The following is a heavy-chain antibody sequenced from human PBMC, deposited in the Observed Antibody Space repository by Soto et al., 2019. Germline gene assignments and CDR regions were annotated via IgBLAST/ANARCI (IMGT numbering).Heavy chain of an antibody. D-gene: IGHD3-10*01. CDR2: IYPGDSDT. Sequence: GESRKISCKGSGYSFTSYWIGWVRQMPGKGLEWMGIIYPGDSDTRYSPSFQGQVTISADKSISTAYLQWSSLEASDTAMYYCASKPYYYGSGSYWAAFDIWGQGTMVTVSS. V-gene: IGHV5-51*01. J-gene: IGHJ3*02. CDR3: ASKPYYYGSGSYWAAFDI. CDR1: GYSFTSYW.